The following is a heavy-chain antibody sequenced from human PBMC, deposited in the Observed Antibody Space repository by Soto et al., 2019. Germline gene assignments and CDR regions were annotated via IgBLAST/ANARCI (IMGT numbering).Heavy chain of an antibody. V-gene: IGHV1-69*08. J-gene: IGHJ4*02. CDR2: IIPILGIA. CDR3: AREEYSSSLYYFDY. D-gene: IGHD6-13*01. CDR1: GGTFGSYT. Sequence: QVQLVQSGAEVKKPGSSVKVSCKASGGTFGSYTISWVRQAPGQGLEWMGRIIPILGIANYAQKFQGRVTITADKSTSTAYMELSSLRSEDTAVYYCAREEYSSSLYYFDYWGQGTLVTVSS.